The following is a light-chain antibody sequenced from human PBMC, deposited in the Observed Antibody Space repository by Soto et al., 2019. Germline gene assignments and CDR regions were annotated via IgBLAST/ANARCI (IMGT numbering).Light chain of an antibody. CDR3: SSFVGGDSFDVI. Sequence: QSALTQPPSASGSPGQSVTISCTGTSSDVGAYNYVSWYQQEPGKAPKLMIYAVNKRPSGVPDRFSGSKSGNTASLTVSGLRADDEAVYYCSSFVGGDSFDVIFGGGTKLTVL. CDR2: AVN. CDR1: SSDVGAYNY. J-gene: IGLJ2*01. V-gene: IGLV2-8*01.